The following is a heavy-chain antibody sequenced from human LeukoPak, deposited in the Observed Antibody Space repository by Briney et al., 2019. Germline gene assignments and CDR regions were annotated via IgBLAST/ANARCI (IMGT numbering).Heavy chain of an antibody. CDR2: IYTSGRT. V-gene: IGHV4-61*02. CDR3: ARLSTVTTSFDY. J-gene: IGHJ4*02. D-gene: IGHD4-17*01. CDR1: GGSISAGSYY. Sequence: PSETLSLTCTVSGGSISAGSYYWSWIRQPAGKGLEWVGRIYTSGRTDYNASLKSRVTISVDTSKNHFSLNLTSVTAADTAVYYCARLSTVTTSFDYWGQGTLVTVSS.